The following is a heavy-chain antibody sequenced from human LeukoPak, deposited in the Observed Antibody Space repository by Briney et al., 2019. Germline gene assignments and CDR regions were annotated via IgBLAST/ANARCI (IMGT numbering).Heavy chain of an antibody. J-gene: IGHJ5*02. CDR3: ARDGSGWYWFDP. V-gene: IGHV1-2*02. Sequence: ASVKVSCKASGGTFSSYTITWVRQAPGQGLEWMGWINPNSGGTNYAQKFQGRVTMTRDTSISTAYMELSRLRSDDTAVYYCARDGSGWYWFDPWGQGTLVTVSS. D-gene: IGHD6-19*01. CDR1: GGTFSSYT. CDR2: INPNSGGT.